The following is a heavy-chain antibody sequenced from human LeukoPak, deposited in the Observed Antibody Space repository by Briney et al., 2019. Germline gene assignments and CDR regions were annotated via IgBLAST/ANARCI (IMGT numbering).Heavy chain of an antibody. V-gene: IGHV4-39*01. CDR2: IYYSGST. CDR3: ARRALRSSRSYMDV. J-gene: IGHJ6*03. D-gene: IGHD3-3*01. Sequence: SETLSLTCTVSGGSISSSSYYWGWIRQPPGKGLEWIGSIYYSGSTYYNPSLKGRVTISVDTSKNQFSLKLSSVTAADTAVYYCARRALRSSRSYMDVWGKGTTVTVSS. CDR1: GGSISSSSYY.